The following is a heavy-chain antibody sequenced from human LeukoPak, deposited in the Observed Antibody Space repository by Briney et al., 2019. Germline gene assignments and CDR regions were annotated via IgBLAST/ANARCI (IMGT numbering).Heavy chain of an antibody. CDR3: ARGRCSSPSCSFRLYGLDC. CDR2: IHTADDT. CDR1: GFTFSTYD. J-gene: IGHJ3*01. V-gene: IGHV3-13*04. Sequence: GGSLRHSCVASGFTFSTYDMHWVRQAAGDRLEWVSSIHTADDTYYPDSVKGRFTISRENAKNLLYLQMNSLGVGDTAVYYCARGRCSSPSCSFRLYGLDCWGQGTMVTVTS. D-gene: IGHD2-2*01.